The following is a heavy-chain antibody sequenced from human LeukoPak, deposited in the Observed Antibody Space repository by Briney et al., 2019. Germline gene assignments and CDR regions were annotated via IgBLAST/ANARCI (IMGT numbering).Heavy chain of an antibody. V-gene: IGHV1-46*01. CDR3: ARVRDGSGSYRPRSFYSYAMDV. Sequence: ASVKVSCKASGYTFTGYYIHWVRQAPGQGLEWMGIINPSGGTTSYAQTFQGRVTMTRDTSTSTVYMELSSLRSEDTALYYCARVRDGSGSYRPRSFYSYAMDVWGQGTTVTVSS. CDR2: INPSGGTT. J-gene: IGHJ6*02. CDR1: GYTFTGYY. D-gene: IGHD3-10*01.